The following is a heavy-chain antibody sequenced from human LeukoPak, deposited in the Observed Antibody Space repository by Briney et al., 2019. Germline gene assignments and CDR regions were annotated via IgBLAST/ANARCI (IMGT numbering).Heavy chain of an antibody. CDR1: GYTFSSYY. Sequence: GASVKVSCKASGYTFSSYYTHWVRQAPGQGLEWMGIISPSGDTTNYAQKFQGRLTMTRDSSTSTVYMELSSLRSDDTAVYYCARIPEMTTMKGLGYWGQGTLVTVSS. J-gene: IGHJ4*02. CDR3: ARIPEMTTMKGLGY. CDR2: ISPSGDTT. V-gene: IGHV1-46*01. D-gene: IGHD5-24*01.